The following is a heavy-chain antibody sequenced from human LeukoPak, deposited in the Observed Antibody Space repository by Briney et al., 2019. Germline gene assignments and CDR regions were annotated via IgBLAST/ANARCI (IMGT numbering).Heavy chain of an antibody. D-gene: IGHD6-13*01. J-gene: IGHJ6*02. CDR1: GGSISSYY. Sequence: SETLSLTCTVSGGSISSYYWSWIRQPPGKGLEWIGYIYYSGSTNYNPSLKSRVTISVDTSKNQFSLKLSSVTAADTAVYYCARDLSLTSIAAAGGVDGMDVWGQGTTVTVSS. CDR3: ARDLSLTSIAAAGGVDGMDV. CDR2: IYYSGST. V-gene: IGHV4-59*01.